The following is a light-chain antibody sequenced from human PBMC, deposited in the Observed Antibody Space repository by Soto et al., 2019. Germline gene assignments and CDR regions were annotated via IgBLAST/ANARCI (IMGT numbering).Light chain of an antibody. CDR1: QSVSSN. Sequence: DTVMTQSPATLSVSPWERATLSCRASQSVSSNLAWYQQKPGQAPRLLIYGASTRATGIPARFSGSGSGTEFTLTISSLQSEDFAVYYCQQYNNWPPYTFGQGTKLEIK. CDR2: GAS. V-gene: IGKV3-15*01. CDR3: QQYNNWPPYT. J-gene: IGKJ2*01.